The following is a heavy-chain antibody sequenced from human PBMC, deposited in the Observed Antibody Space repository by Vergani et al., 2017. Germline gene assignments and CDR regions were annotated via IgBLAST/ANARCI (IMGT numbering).Heavy chain of an antibody. CDR2: IYHSGST. CDR1: GYSISSGYY. J-gene: IGHJ4*02. D-gene: IGHD3-16*01. V-gene: IGHV4-38-2*01. CDR3: ARVGGGPFFDY. Sequence: QVQLQESGPGLVKPSETLSLTCAVSGYSISSGYYWGWIRQPPGKGLEWIGSIYHSGSTYYNPSLKSRVTISVDTSKNQFSLKLSSVTAADTAVYYCARVGGGPFFDYWGQGTLVTVSS.